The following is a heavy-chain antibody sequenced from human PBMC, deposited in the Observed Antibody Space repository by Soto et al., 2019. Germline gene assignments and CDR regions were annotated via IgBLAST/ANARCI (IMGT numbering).Heavy chain of an antibody. V-gene: IGHV3-30*18. D-gene: IGHD4-17*01. Sequence: QVQLVESGGGVVQPGRSLRLSCAASGFTFSTYVMHWVRQAPGKGLARVAVISYDGNNKYYADSVKGRFTIARDNSKNTLLLQMDSLRAEDTAVYYCAKDHLPSTVTTPGYWGQGTLVTVSS. CDR3: AKDHLPSTVTTPGY. CDR1: GFTFSTYV. CDR2: ISYDGNNK. J-gene: IGHJ4*02.